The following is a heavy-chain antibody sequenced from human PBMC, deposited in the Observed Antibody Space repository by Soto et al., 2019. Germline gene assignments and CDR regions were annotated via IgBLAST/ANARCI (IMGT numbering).Heavy chain of an antibody. D-gene: IGHD5-18*01. CDR1: GYSFANYW. CDR3: ARPGAPTDTVVYDF. CDR2: IYPGDSET. Sequence: LKISCKASGYSFANYWIGWVCQKPGKGLEWMGVIYPGDSETTYSPSFEGQVIISVDRSRGTAFLEWSSLKASDTAMYYCARPGAPTDTVVYDFWGQGTQVTVSS. V-gene: IGHV5-51*01. J-gene: IGHJ4*02.